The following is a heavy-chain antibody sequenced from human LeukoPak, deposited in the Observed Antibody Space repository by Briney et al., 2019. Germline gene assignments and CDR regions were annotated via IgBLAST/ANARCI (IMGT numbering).Heavy chain of an antibody. CDR2: ISSSSSYI. Sequence: GGSLRLSCAASGFTFSSYSMNWVRQAPGKGLEWVSSISSSSSYIYYADSVKGRFTISRDNAKNSLYLQMNSLRAEDTAVCYCARDSSGRDGYNYDFDYWGQGTLVTVSS. V-gene: IGHV3-21*01. J-gene: IGHJ4*02. CDR1: GFTFSSYS. CDR3: ARDSSGRDGYNYDFDY. D-gene: IGHD5-24*01.